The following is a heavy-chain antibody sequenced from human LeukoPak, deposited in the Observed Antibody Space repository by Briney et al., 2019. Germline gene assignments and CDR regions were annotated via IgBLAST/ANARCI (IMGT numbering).Heavy chain of an antibody. Sequence: PGGSLRLSCAASGFTFSSYAMTWVRQAPGKGLEWVAVISYDGSNKYYADSVKGRFTISRDNSKNTLYLQMNSLRAEDTAVYYCARTRQWELTDAFDIWGQGTMVTVSS. J-gene: IGHJ3*02. CDR1: GFTFSSYA. V-gene: IGHV3-30-3*01. D-gene: IGHD1-26*01. CDR3: ARTRQWELTDAFDI. CDR2: ISYDGSNK.